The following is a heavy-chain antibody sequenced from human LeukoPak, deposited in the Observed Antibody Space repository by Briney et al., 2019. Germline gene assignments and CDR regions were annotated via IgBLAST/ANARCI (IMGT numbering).Heavy chain of an antibody. D-gene: IGHD2-15*01. CDR2: INPNSGGT. J-gene: IGHJ5*02. CDR3: ARMIAATQRYNWFDP. V-gene: IGHV1-2*02. CDR1: GYTFTGYY. Sequence: ASVNVSCKASGYTFTGYYMHWVRQAPGQGLEWMGWINPNSGGTNYAQKFQGRVTMTRDTSISTAYMELSRLRSDDTAVYYCARMIAATQRYNWFDPWGQGTLVTVSS.